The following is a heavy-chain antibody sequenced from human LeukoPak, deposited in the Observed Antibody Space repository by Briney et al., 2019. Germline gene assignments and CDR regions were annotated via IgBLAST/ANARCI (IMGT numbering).Heavy chain of an antibody. Sequence: SETLSLTCTVSGASTSSYYWNWIRQPPGQGLEWIGHISTSGTINHNPSLKSRVTISVDTSKNQFSLKLTSVTAADTAVDYWARQVGATDEYFPHWGQGTLVIVSS. CDR2: ISTSGTI. V-gene: IGHV4-4*09. J-gene: IGHJ1*01. CDR1: GASTSSYY. D-gene: IGHD2-15*01. CDR3: ARQVGATDEYFPH.